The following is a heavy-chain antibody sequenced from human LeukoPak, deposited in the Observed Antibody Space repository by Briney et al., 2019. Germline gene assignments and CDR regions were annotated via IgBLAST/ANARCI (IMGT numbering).Heavy chain of an antibody. CDR2: ISSSSSYI. CDR1: GFTFSSYS. CDR3: ARDRGGGVVPADTFDY. D-gene: IGHD2-2*01. J-gene: IGHJ4*02. V-gene: IGHV3-21*01. Sequence: PGGSLRLSCAASGFTFSSYSMNWVRQAPGKGLEWVSSISSSSSYIYYADSVKGRFTISRDNAKNSLYLQMNSLRAEDTAVYYCARDRGGGVVPADTFDYWGQGTLVTVSS.